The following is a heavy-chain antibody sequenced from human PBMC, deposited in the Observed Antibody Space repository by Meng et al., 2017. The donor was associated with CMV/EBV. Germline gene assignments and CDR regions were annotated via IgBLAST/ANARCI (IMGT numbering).Heavy chain of an antibody. CDR1: GFTFSSYA. V-gene: IGHV3-30-3*01. CDR3: ARIGGYCSSTSCVGMDV. Sequence: GESLNISCAASGFTFSSYAMHWVRQAPGKGLEWVAVISYDGSNKYYADSVKGRFTISRDNSKNTLYLQMNSLRAEDTAVYYCARIGGYCSSTSCVGMDVWGQGTTVTVSS. CDR2: ISYDGSNK. J-gene: IGHJ6*02. D-gene: IGHD2-2*01.